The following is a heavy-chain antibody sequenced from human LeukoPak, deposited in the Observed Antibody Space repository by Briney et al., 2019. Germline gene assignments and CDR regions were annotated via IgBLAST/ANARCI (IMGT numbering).Heavy chain of an antibody. D-gene: IGHD6-13*01. V-gene: IGHV1-69*05. CDR3: ASAGYYYYYMDV. Sequence: VASVKVSCKASGGTFSSYAISWVRQAPGQGLEWMGRIIPIFGTANYAQKFQGRVTITTDESTSTAYMGLSSLRSEDTAVYYCASAGYYYYYMDVWGKGTTVTVSS. J-gene: IGHJ6*03. CDR2: IIPIFGTA. CDR1: GGTFSSYA.